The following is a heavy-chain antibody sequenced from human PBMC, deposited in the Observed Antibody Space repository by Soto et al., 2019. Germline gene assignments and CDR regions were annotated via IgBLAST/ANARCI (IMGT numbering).Heavy chain of an antibody. CDR2: ISGSGGST. Sequence: GGSLRLSCAASGFTFSSYAMSWVRQAPGKGLEWVSAISGSGGSTYYADSVKGRFTISRDNSKNTLYLQMNSLRAEDTAVYYCARAAAAGTGPKSSTGPYFDYWGQGTLVTVSS. V-gene: IGHV3-23*01. J-gene: IGHJ4*02. CDR1: GFTFSSYA. CDR3: ARAAAAGTGPKSSTGPYFDY. D-gene: IGHD6-13*01.